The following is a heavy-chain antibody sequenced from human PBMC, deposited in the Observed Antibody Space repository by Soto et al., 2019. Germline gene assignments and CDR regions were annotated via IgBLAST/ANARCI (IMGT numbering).Heavy chain of an antibody. CDR1: GYTFTGYY. CDR2: INPNSGGT. V-gene: IGHV1-2*04. Sequence: ASVKVSCKASGYTFTGYYMHWVRQAPGQGLEWMGWINPNSGGTNYAQKFQGWVTMTRDTSISTAYMELSRLRSDDTAVYYCARDREPDSSGYYSNDAFDIWGQGTMVTVSS. D-gene: IGHD3-22*01. J-gene: IGHJ3*02. CDR3: ARDREPDSSGYYSNDAFDI.